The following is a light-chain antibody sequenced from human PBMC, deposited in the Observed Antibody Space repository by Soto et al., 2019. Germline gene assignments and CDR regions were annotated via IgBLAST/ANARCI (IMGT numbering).Light chain of an antibody. CDR3: QNFDSAPQT. J-gene: IGKJ1*01. CDR1: QGIRHY. CDR2: EAS. Sequence: IKMTQSPSSPSASVGGSGTITSRASQGIRHYLAWYQQKPGKGPKLLIYEASNLQSGVPSRFRGGGSGTEFTLTISSLQPEDVATYYCQNFDSAPQTFGQGTKVDIK. V-gene: IGKV1-27*01.